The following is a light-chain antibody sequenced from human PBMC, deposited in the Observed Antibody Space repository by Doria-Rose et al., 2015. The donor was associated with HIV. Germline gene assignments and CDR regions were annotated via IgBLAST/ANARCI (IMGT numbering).Light chain of an antibody. CDR2: DGS. V-gene: IGKV3-20*01. CDR3: HQYGTSWT. Sequence: TQSPGTLSLSPGERATLSCRANQSFSSTYLAWYQQKPGQAPSLLIYDGSTRATGIPDRFSASGSGTDFTLTINRPEPEDFALYYCHQYGTSWTFGQGTKVEI. CDR1: QSFSSTY. J-gene: IGKJ1*01.